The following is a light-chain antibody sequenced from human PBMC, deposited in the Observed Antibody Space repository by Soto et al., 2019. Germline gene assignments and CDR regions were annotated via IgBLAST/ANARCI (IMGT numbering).Light chain of an antibody. Sequence: ELVMTQSPATLSVSPGERATLSCRASQSITNNLAWYQQRPGQAPRLLIYGASTRATGVPARFSGSGSGTEFPLTISSLQSEDFATYYCQHFNNWPPELTFGGGTKVEIK. CDR3: QHFNNWPPELT. CDR1: QSITNN. V-gene: IGKV3-15*01. J-gene: IGKJ4*01. CDR2: GAS.